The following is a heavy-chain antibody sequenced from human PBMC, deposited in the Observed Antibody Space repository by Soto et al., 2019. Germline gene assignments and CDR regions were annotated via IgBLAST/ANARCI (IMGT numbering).Heavy chain of an antibody. CDR2: ISDGGGI. CDR3: ASRITTPGGFDF. D-gene: IGHD3-16*01. J-gene: IGHJ4*02. Sequence: EVQLVESGGALVQPGGSLRLSCAASGFSVNTKYMIWVRHTPGKGLEWVSVISDGGGIDYADFVKGRFTISRDNFKNTLYLQMSSLRAEDTAVYFCASRITTPGGFDFWGQGTLLTVSS. V-gene: IGHV3-66*01. CDR1: GFSVNTKY.